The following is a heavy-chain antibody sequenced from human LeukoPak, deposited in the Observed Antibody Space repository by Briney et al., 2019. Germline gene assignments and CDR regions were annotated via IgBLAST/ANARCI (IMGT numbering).Heavy chain of an antibody. CDR3: ARVRRVYSSGWGHYYYGMDV. CDR1: GGSFSGYY. V-gene: IGHV4-34*01. J-gene: IGHJ6*02. D-gene: IGHD6-19*01. Sequence: SETLSLTCAVYGGSFSGYYWSWIRQPPGKGLEWIGEINHSGSTNYNPSLKSRVTISVDTSKNQFSLKLSSVTAADTAVYYCARVRRVYSSGWGHYYYGMDVWGQGTTVTVSS. CDR2: INHSGST.